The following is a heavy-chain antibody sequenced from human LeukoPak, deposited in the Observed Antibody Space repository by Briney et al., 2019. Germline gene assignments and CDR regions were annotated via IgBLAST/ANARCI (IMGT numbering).Heavy chain of an antibody. CDR1: GGSISSYY. V-gene: IGHV4-59*12. D-gene: IGHD3-9*01. CDR2: IYYSGST. Sequence: PSETLSLTCTVSGGSISSYYWSWIRQPPGKGLEWIGYIYYSGSTNYNPSLKSRVTISVDTSKNQFSLKLSSVTAADTAVYYCARGRGDILTGYPWPPGGYWGQGTLVTVSS. CDR3: ARGRGDILTGYPWPPGGY. J-gene: IGHJ4*02.